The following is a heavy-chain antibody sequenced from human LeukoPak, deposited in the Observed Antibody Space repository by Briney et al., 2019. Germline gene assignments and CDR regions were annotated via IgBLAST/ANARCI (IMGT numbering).Heavy chain of an antibody. D-gene: IGHD6-19*01. CDR3: AGSYSSGWYYYYYYGRGV. CDR1: GFTFSSYG. CDR2: IWYDGSNK. V-gene: IGHV3-33*01. Sequence: GGPLRLSCAASGFTFSSYGMHWVRQAPGKGLEWVAVIWYDGSNKYYADSVKGRFTISRDNSKNTLYLQMNSLRAEDKAVYYCAGSYSSGWYYYYYYGRGVWGQGTTVTVS. J-gene: IGHJ6*02.